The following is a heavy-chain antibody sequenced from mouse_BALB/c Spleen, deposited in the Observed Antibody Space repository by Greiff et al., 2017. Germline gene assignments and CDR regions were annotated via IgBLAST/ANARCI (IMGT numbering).Heavy chain of an antibody. CDR3: TRSGDYDGFAY. J-gene: IGHJ3*01. D-gene: IGHD2-4*01. Sequence: LQQPGSELVRPGASVKLSCKASGYTFTSYWMHWVKQRPGQGLEWIGNIYPGSGSTNYDEKFQSKATLTVDTSSSTAYMQLSSLTSEDSAVYYCTRSGDYDGFAYWGQGTLVTVSA. V-gene: IGHV1S22*01. CDR2: IYPGSGST. CDR1: GYTFTSYW.